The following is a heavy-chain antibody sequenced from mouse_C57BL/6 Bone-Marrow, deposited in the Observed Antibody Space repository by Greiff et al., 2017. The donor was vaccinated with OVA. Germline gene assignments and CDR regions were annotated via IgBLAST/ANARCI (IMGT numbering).Heavy chain of an antibody. Sequence: EVQLQQSGPELVKPGASVKISCKASGYTFTDYYMNWVKQSHGKSLEWIGDINPNNGGTSYNQKFKGKATLTVDKSSSTAYMELRSLTSEDSAVYDCARETTVVAGDFDYWGQGTTLTVSS. J-gene: IGHJ2*01. CDR1: GYTFTDYY. D-gene: IGHD1-1*01. CDR3: ARETTVVAGDFDY. CDR2: INPNNGGT. V-gene: IGHV1-26*01.